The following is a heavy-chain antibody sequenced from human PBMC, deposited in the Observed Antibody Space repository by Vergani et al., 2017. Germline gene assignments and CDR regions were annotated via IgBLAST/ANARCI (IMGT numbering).Heavy chain of an antibody. D-gene: IGHD2-15*01. CDR1: GFTFSSYG. Sequence: QVQLVESGGGVVQPGRSLRLSCAASGFTFSSYGMHWVRQAPGKGLEWVAVIWYDGSNKYYADSVKGRFTISRDNSKNTLYLQMNSLRAEDTAVYYCARVHSGGSCYPYWGQGTLVTVSS. CDR2: IWYDGSNK. V-gene: IGHV3-33*01. J-gene: IGHJ4*02. CDR3: ARVHSGGSCYPY.